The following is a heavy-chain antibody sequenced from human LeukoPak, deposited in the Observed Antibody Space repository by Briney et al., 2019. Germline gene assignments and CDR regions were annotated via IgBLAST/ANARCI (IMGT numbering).Heavy chain of an antibody. V-gene: IGHV3-33*01. Sequence: GSLRLSCAASGFTFSSYGMHWVRQAPGKGLEWVAVIWYDGSNKYYADSVKGRFTISRDNSKNTLYLQMNSLRAEDTAVYYCARDRIVLMVYAMPMDVWGQGTTVTVSS. CDR2: IWYDGSNK. CDR1: GFTFSSYG. J-gene: IGHJ6*02. CDR3: ARDRIVLMVYAMPMDV. D-gene: IGHD2-8*01.